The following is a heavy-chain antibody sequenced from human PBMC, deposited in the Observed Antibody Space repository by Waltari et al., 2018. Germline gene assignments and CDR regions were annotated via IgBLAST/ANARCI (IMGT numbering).Heavy chain of an antibody. CDR3: ARGFTSSSWSYYYYYYGMDV. V-gene: IGHV3-33*01. CDR1: GFTFSSYG. D-gene: IGHD6-13*01. J-gene: IGHJ6*02. Sequence: QVQLVESGGGVVQPGRSLRLSCAASGFTFSSYGMHWVRQAPGQGLSWVAVIWYDGSNKYYADSVKGRFTISRDNSKNTLYLQMNSLRAEDTAVYYCARGFTSSSWSYYYYYYGMDVWGQGTTVTVSS. CDR2: IWYDGSNK.